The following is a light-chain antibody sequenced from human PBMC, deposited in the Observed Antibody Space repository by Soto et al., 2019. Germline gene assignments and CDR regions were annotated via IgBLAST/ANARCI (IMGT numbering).Light chain of an antibody. J-gene: IGLJ7*01. CDR2: EVS. Sequence: QSALTQPASVSGSPGQSITISCTGTSSDVGSHNLVSWYQQHPGQAPKLMIYEVSKRPLGASARFSASKSGNTASLTISGLQAEDEPDYYCCSYGGSRAVFGGGTQLTVL. CDR3: CSYGGSRAV. V-gene: IGLV2-23*02. CDR1: SSDVGSHNL.